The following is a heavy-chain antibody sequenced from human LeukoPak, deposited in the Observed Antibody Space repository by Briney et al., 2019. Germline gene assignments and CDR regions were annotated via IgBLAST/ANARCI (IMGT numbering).Heavy chain of an antibody. V-gene: IGHV4-59*08. CDR1: GGSINSNYY. CDR3: ARARGSSCSLDF. D-gene: IGHD3-10*02. J-gene: IGHJ4*02. CDR2: LSYTGTT. Sequence: SETLSLTCNVSGGSINSNYYWSWIRQPPGKGLEWIGYLSYTGTTKYNSSLKSRVTIFVDTSKNQFSLRLTSMSAADTAVYYCARARGSSCSLDFWGQGTLVTVSS.